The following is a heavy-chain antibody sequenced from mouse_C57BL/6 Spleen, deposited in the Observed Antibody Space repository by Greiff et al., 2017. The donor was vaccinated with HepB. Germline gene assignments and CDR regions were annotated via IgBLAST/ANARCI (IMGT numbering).Heavy chain of an antibody. CDR2: IYPGSGST. Sequence: QVQLQQPGAELVKPGASVKMSCKASGYTFTSYWITWVKQRPGQGLEWIGDIYPGSGSTNYNEKFKSKATLTVDTSSSTAYMQLSSLTSEDSAVSYCARSRDYDGWAMDYWGQGTSVTVSS. J-gene: IGHJ4*01. V-gene: IGHV1-55*01. D-gene: IGHD2-4*01. CDR1: GYTFTSYW. CDR3: ARSRDYDGWAMDY.